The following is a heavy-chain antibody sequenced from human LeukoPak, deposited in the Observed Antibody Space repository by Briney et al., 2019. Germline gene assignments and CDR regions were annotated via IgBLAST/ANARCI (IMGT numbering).Heavy chain of an antibody. CDR2: IFHGGST. Sequence: RSSGTLSLTCAVSGGAISSTNWWSWVRQSPEKGLEWIGEIFHGGSTNYNPSLKSRVTISVDTSKNQFSLKLSSVTAADTAVYYCARRAGAYSHPYDYWGQGTLVTVSS. CDR3: ARRAGAYSHPYDY. J-gene: IGHJ4*02. D-gene: IGHD4/OR15-4a*01. V-gene: IGHV4-4*02. CDR1: GGAISSTNW.